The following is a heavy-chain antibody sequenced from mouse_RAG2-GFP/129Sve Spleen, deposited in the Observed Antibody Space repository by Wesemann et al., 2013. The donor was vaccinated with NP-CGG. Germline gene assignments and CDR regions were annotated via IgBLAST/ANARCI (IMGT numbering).Heavy chain of an antibody. V-gene: IGHV1S46*01. J-gene: IGHJ2*01. Sequence: VKQSHGKSLEWIGDINPNNGDTFYNQKFKGKATLTVDKSSSTAYMQLNSLTSEDSAVYYCARSWDYWGQGTTLTVSS. CDR3: ARSWDY. CDR2: INPNNGDT.